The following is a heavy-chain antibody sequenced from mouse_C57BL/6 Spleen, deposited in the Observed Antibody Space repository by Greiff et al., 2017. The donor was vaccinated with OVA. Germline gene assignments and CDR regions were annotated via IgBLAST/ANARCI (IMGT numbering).Heavy chain of an antibody. J-gene: IGHJ2*01. CDR1: GYSFTSYY. CDR2: IYPGSGNT. V-gene: IGHV1-66*01. Sequence: QVQLKESGPELVKPGASVKISCKASGYSFTSYYINWVKQRPGQGLEWIGWIYPGSGNTKYNEKFKGKATLTADQSSSTAYMQLSSLTSEDSAVYYCARSEDYLDYWGQGTTLTVSS. CDR3: ARSEDYLDY.